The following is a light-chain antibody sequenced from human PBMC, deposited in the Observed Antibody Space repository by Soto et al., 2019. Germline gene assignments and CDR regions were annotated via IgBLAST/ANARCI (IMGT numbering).Light chain of an antibody. V-gene: IGKV3-20*01. Sequence: EIVLTQSPATLSLSPGERATLSCRASQSVSSSYLAWHQQKPGQAPRLLIYGASSRATGIPDRFSGSGSGTDFTLTISRLEPEDFAVYYCQQYGSSPFTFGPGTKVDI. CDR3: QQYGSSPFT. CDR2: GAS. CDR1: QSVSSSY. J-gene: IGKJ3*01.